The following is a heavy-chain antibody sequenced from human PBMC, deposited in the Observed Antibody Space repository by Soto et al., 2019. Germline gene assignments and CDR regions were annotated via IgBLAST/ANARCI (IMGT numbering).Heavy chain of an antibody. J-gene: IGHJ6*02. CDR2: ISGSGGST. CDR1: GFTFSSYA. V-gene: IGHV3-23*01. D-gene: IGHD4-17*01. CDR3: AKADYGDYVIYGMDV. Sequence: GGSLRLSCAASGFTFSSYAMSWVRQAPGKGLEWVSAISGSGGSTYYADSVKGRFTISRDNSKNTLYLQMNRLRAEDTAVYYCAKADYGDYVIYGMDVWGQGTTVTVSS.